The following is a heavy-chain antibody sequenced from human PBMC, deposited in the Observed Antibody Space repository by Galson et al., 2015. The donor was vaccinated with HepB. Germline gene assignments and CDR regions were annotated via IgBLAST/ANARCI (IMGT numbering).Heavy chain of an antibody. D-gene: IGHD2-21*02. CDR2: ISWNSGTI. CDR1: GFTFEDYA. Sequence: SLRLSCAASGFTFEDYAMHWVRQAPGKGLEWVPGISWNSGTIGYADSVKGRFTISRDNAKNSLYLQMSGLRAADTALYFCAKDIQGGDSFWYFDVWGLGTLVTVYS. J-gene: IGHJ2*01. CDR3: AKDIQGGDSFWYFDV. V-gene: IGHV3-9*01.